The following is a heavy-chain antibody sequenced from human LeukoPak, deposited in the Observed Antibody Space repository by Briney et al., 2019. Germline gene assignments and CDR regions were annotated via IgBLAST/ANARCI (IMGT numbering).Heavy chain of an antibody. CDR1: GGSISSNSYY. J-gene: IGHJ4*02. CDR3: ARQVVAVAGTGYFDY. D-gene: IGHD6-19*01. V-gene: IGHV4-39*01. CDR2: MYYSGNT. Sequence: SATLSLTCTVSGGSISSNSYYGGWIRQPPGKGLEWIGSMYYSGNTYYNPSLKSRVTISVDTSKNQFSLKLNSVTAADTAVYFCARQVVAVAGTGYFDYWGQGTLVTVSS.